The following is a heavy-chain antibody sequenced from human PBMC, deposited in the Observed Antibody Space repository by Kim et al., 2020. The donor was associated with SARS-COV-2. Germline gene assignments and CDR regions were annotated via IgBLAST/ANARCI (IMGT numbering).Heavy chain of an antibody. D-gene: IGHD2-15*01. Sequence: ASVKVSCKASGYTFTSYYMHWVRQAPGQGLEWMGIINPSGGSTSYAQKFQGRVTMTRDTSTSTVYMELSSLRSEDTAVYYCARDSGRRCSGGSCYSFQHWGQGTLVTVSS. CDR2: INPSGGST. CDR3: ARDSGRRCSGGSCYSFQH. CDR1: GYTFTSYY. V-gene: IGHV1-46*01. J-gene: IGHJ1*01.